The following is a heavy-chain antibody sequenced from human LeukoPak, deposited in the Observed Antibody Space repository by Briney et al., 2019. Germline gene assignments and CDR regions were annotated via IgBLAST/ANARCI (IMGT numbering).Heavy chain of an antibody. CDR3: ARLDLAYASGSYYRSWFAP. J-gene: IGHJ5*02. CDR1: GGTFSSYA. V-gene: IGHV1-69*04. Sequence: SVKVSCKASGGTFSSYAISWVRQAPGQGLEWMGRIIPILGIANYAQKFQGRVTITADKSTSTAYMELSSLRSEDTAVYYCARLDLAYASGSYYRSWFAPWGQGTLVTVSS. CDR2: IIPILGIA. D-gene: IGHD3-10*01.